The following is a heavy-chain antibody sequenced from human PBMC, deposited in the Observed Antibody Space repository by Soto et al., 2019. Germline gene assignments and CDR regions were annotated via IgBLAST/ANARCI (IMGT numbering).Heavy chain of an antibody. CDR2: IIPIFGTA. D-gene: IGHD2-2*01. CDR1: GGTFSSYA. CDR3: ARDLVVVVPAAITPGYYYYGMDV. Sequence: QVQLVQSGAEVKKPGSSVKVSCKASGGTFSSYAISWVRQARGQGLEWMGGIIPIFGTANYAQKFQGRVTITADESTSTAYMELSSLRFEDTAVYYCARDLVVVVPAAITPGYYYYGMDVWVQGTTVTVSS. V-gene: IGHV1-69*01. J-gene: IGHJ6*02.